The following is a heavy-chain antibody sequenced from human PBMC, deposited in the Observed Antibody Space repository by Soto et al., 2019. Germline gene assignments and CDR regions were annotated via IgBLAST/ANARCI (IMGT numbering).Heavy chain of an antibody. CDR2: IYYSGST. J-gene: IGHJ4*02. CDR3: ARRYGSAIDY. V-gene: IGHV4-59*08. D-gene: IGHD1-26*01. CDR1: GGTISSWY. Sequence: SETLSLTCTVSGGTISSWYWSWIRPPPGKGLEWIGYIYYSGSTNCNPSLKSRVTISVDTSKNQFSLKLSSVTAADTAVYYCARRYGSAIDYWGQGTLVTVSS.